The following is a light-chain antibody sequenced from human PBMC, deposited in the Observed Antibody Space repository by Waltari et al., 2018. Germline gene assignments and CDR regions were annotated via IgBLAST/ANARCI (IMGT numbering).Light chain of an antibody. J-gene: IGKJ4*01. CDR1: QNVVTS. Sequence: IVWTQSPATLSLSPGERATLSCRARQNVVTSLAWYQQKPGQTPRLLIYAAATRATGIPARFSGSGFGTEFTLTISSLEPEDSAVYYCQQRYDWPQDPTFGGGTKVEIK. CDR2: AAA. CDR3: QQRYDWPQDPT. V-gene: IGKV3-11*01.